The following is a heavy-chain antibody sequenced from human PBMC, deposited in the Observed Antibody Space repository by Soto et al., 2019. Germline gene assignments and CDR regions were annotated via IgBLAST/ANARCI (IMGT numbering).Heavy chain of an antibody. J-gene: IGHJ3*02. CDR2: IKEDGTEK. D-gene: IGHD3-22*01. CDR1: GFTFNNYW. V-gene: IGHV3-7*04. Sequence: GGSLRLSCAASGFTFNNYWMSWVRQAQGKGLEWVANIKEDGTEKNYVDSVKGRFTISRDNAKNSLFLQMDSLRAEDTAVYYSVWGGFYDRSDNDAFDIWGQGTKVTVSS. CDR3: VWGGFYDRSDNDAFDI.